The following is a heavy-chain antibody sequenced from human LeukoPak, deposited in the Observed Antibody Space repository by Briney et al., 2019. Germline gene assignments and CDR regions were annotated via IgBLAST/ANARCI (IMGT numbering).Heavy chain of an antibody. Sequence: SETLSLTCTVSGVSISSSNSYWGWIRQPPGKGLEWIGSIYYSGNTYYNASLKSRVTISVDTSKNQFSLKLSSVTAADTAVYYCAIPFRASRFDYWGQGTLVTVSS. CDR3: AIPFRASRFDY. CDR1: GVSISSSNSY. V-gene: IGHV4-39*07. J-gene: IGHJ4*02. CDR2: IYYSGNT.